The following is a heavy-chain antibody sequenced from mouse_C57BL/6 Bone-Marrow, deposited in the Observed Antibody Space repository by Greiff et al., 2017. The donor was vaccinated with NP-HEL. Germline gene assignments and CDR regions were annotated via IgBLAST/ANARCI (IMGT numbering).Heavy chain of an antibody. D-gene: IGHD1-1*01. J-gene: IGHJ3*01. CDR1: GYTFTSYG. CDR3: ASENYGSSPFAY. Sequence: QVQLQQSGAELARPGASVKLSCKASGYTFTSYGISWVTQRTGQGLEWIGEIYPRSGNTYYNEKFKGKATLTADKSSSTAYMELRSLTSEDSAVYFCASENYGSSPFAYWGQGTLVTVSA. V-gene: IGHV1-81*01. CDR2: IYPRSGNT.